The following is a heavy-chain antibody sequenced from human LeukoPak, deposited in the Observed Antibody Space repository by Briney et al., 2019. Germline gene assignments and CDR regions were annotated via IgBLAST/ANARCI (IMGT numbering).Heavy chain of an antibody. CDR1: AFTFSSYW. V-gene: IGHV3-74*01. CDR2: INSDGSSR. CDR3: TRGSPGYSSSWLDF. J-gene: IGHJ4*02. Sequence: GSLRLSCATSAFTFSSYWMHWFRQAPGKGLVWVSRINSDGSSRSYADYVKGRFTISRDDAKNTLYLQMSSLSVDDTAIYYCTRGSPGYSSSWLDFWGQGILVTVSS. D-gene: IGHD6-13*01.